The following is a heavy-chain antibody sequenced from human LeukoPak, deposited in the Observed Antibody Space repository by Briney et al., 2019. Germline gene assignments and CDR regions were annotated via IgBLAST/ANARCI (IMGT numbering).Heavy chain of an antibody. CDR2: FDPEDGER. CDR3: ATPGYYFDY. V-gene: IGHV1-24*01. CDR1: GYTLTELS. D-gene: IGHD6-25*01. J-gene: IGHJ4*02. Sequence: ASVKVSCKVSGYTLTELSMHWVRQAPGKGLEWMGGFDPEDGERIYAQKFQGRVTMTEDTSTDTTYMELSSLRSEDTAEYYCATPGYYFDYWGQGTLVTVSS.